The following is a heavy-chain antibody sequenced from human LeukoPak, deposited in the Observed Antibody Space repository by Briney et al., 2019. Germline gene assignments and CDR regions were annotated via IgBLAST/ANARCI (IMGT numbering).Heavy chain of an antibody. Sequence: GSLRLSCAASGFTFSSYSMNWVRQAPGEGLEWVSSIDSTGSHIFYADSLKGRFTISRDNAKNALYLQMNSLRVEDTAVYYCVRGVSGTYYDFDYWGQGTLVTVSS. CDR3: VRGVSGTYYDFDY. V-gene: IGHV3-21*01. J-gene: IGHJ4*02. CDR2: IDSTGSHI. D-gene: IGHD1-26*01. CDR1: GFTFSSYS.